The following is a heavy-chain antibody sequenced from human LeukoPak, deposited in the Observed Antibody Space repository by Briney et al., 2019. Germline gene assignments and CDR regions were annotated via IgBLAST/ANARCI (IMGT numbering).Heavy chain of an antibody. CDR1: GASIYTSSSY. V-gene: IGHV4-39*01. J-gene: IGHJ4*02. CDR3: TTSRTNDCSSPSCYTDY. CDR2: VYCTGST. Sequence: PSETLSLTCTVSGASIYTSSSYWGWIRQPPGKGLEWIASVYCTGSTYYSPSLKSRATISVDTSKNQFSLGLNSVTAADTAVYYCTTSRTNDCSSPSCYTDYWGQGTLVTVSS. D-gene: IGHD2-2*02.